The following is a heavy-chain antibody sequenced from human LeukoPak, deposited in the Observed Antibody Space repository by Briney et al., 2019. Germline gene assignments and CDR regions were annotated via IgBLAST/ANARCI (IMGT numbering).Heavy chain of an antibody. Sequence: SETLSLTCAVYGGSFSGYYWSWIRQPPGKGLEWIGEINHSGSTNYNPSLKSRVTISVDTSKNQFSLKLSSVTAADTAVYYCARGVGYDFWSGYYTWDYYYYYYMDVWGKGTTVTVSS. V-gene: IGHV4-34*01. CDR1: GGSFSGYY. CDR2: INHSGST. D-gene: IGHD3-3*01. CDR3: ARGVGYDFWSGYYTWDYYYYYYMDV. J-gene: IGHJ6*03.